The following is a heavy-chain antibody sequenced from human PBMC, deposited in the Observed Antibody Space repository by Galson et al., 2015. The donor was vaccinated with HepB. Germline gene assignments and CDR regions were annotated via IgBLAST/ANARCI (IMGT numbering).Heavy chain of an antibody. J-gene: IGHJ6*02. CDR2: INSDGSST. CDR1: GFTFSSYW. Sequence: SLRLSCAASGFTFSSYWMHWVRQAPGKGLVWVSRINSDGSSTSYADSVKGRFTISRDNAKNTLYLQMNSLRAEDTAVYYCAREFGGVIADAYGMDVWGQGTTVTVSS. D-gene: IGHD3-16*02. V-gene: IGHV3-74*01. CDR3: AREFGGVIADAYGMDV.